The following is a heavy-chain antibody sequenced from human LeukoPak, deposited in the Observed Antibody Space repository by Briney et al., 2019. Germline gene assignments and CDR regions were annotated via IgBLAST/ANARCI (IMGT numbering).Heavy chain of an antibody. CDR1: GFTVSSNY. CDR3: AILAARARGRDY. Sequence: GGSLRLSCAASGFTVSSNYMSWVRQAPGQGVEWVSVIYSGGSTYYAASVKGRFTISRDTSKNTLYLQMNSLRAEDTAAYCCAILAARARGRDYWGQGSLVTVSS. D-gene: IGHD6-6*01. J-gene: IGHJ4*02. V-gene: IGHV3-53*05. CDR2: IYSGGST.